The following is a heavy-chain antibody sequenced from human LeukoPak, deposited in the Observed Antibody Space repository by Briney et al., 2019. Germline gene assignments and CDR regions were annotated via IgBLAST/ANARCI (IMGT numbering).Heavy chain of an antibody. Sequence: SETLSLTCAVYGGSFSGYYWSWIRQPPGKGLEWIGEINHSGSTNYNPSLKRRVTISVDTSKNQFSLKLSSVTAADTAVYYCARGHYCSGGSCRTHYYYYGMDVWGQGTTVTVSS. D-gene: IGHD2-15*01. CDR3: ARGHYCSGGSCRTHYYYYGMDV. J-gene: IGHJ6*02. V-gene: IGHV4-34*01. CDR1: GGSFSGYY. CDR2: INHSGST.